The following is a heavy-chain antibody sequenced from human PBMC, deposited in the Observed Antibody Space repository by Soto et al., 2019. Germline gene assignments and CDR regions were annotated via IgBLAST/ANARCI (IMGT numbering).Heavy chain of an antibody. V-gene: IGHV1-46*02. J-gene: IGHJ4*02. D-gene: IGHD6-13*01. CDR3: AREEVEAAGTGLCDY. CDR1: RYTDNCYS. Sequence: APVKVRSKASRYTDNCYSMHWLRQSPGQGLEWMGIIPPSGGSTSYAQKFQGRVTMTRDTSTSTVYMELSSLRSEDTAVYYFAREEVEAAGTGLCDYWGQGTLITVS. CDR2: IPPSGGST.